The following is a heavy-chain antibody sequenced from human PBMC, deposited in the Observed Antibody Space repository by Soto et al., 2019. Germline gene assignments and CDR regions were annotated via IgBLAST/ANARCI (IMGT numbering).Heavy chain of an antibody. Sequence: QLQLQESGPGLVKPSETLSLTCTVSGGSISSSSYYWGWIRQPPGKGLEWIGSIYYSGSTYYNPSLKSRVTISVDTSKNQFSLKLSSVTAADTAVYYCASWQRGIAARPDYWGQGTLVTVSS. V-gene: IGHV4-39*01. CDR1: GGSISSSSYY. J-gene: IGHJ4*02. CDR2: IYYSGST. D-gene: IGHD6-6*01. CDR3: ASWQRGIAARPDY.